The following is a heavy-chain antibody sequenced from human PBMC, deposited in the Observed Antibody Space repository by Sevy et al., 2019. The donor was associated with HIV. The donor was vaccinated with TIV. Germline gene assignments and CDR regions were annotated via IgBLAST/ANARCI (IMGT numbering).Heavy chain of an antibody. CDR2: ISSSSSYI. CDR1: GFTFSSYS. CDR3: ARDPGIVGALDY. D-gene: IGHD1-26*01. Sequence: GGSLRLSCAASGFTFSSYSMNWVRQAPGKGLEWVSSISSSSSYIYYADSVKGRFTISRDNAKNSLYLQMNSLRAEDTAVYYCARDPGIVGALDYWGQGTLVTVSS. V-gene: IGHV3-21*01. J-gene: IGHJ4*02.